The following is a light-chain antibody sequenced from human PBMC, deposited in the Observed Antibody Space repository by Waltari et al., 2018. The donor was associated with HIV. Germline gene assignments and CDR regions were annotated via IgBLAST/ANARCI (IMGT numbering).Light chain of an antibody. Sequence: QSVLPPPPSASGTPGQRVTISCSGSRSNLGSNPINSYRQPPGTAPKLLIYSNNQWPSGVPDRFSGSKSGTSASLAISGLQSEDEADYYCAAWDDSLHGYVFGTGTKVTVV. CDR1: RSNLGSNP. V-gene: IGLV1-44*01. CDR3: AAWDDSLHGYV. J-gene: IGLJ1*01. CDR2: SNN.